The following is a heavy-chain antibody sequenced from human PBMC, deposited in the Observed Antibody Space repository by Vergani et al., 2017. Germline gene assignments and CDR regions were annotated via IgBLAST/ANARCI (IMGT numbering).Heavy chain of an antibody. CDR2: IWYDGSNK. D-gene: IGHD5-24*01. V-gene: IGHV3-33*06. Sequence: QVQLVESGGGVVQPGRSLRLSCAASGFTFSSYGMHWVRQAPGKGLEWVAVIWYDGSNKYYADSVKGRFTISRDNSKNTLYLQMNSLRAEDTAVYYCAKGSRWLQLRVDYWGQGTLVTVSS. J-gene: IGHJ4*02. CDR1: GFTFSSYG. CDR3: AKGSRWLQLRVDY.